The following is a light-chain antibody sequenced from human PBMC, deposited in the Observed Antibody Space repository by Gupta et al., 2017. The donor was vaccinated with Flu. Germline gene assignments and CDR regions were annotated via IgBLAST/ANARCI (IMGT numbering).Light chain of an antibody. V-gene: IGKV1-17*01. CDR1: QGIRND. CDR2: AAS. Sequence: DIQMTQSPSSLSASVGDRVTLTCRASQGIRNDLGWYQQQPGKAPKRLIDAASRWQSGVAARCSSSGAGTEFTLTISGLEQEDCATYYLLQHNSYLRFGQGTKLEIK. CDR3: LQHNSYLR. J-gene: IGKJ2*03.